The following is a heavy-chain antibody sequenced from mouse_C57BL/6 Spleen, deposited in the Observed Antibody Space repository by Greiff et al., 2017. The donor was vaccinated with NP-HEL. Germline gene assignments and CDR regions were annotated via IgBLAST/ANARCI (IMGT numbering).Heavy chain of an antibody. CDR2: ISYDGSN. CDR3: ASALWLRHFDY. CDR1: GYSITSGYY. Sequence: EVHLVESGPGLVKPSQSLSLTCSVTGYSITSGYYWNWIRQFPGNKLEWMGYISYDGSNNYNPSLKNRISITRDTSKNQFFLKLNSVTTEDTATYYCASALWLRHFDYWGQGTTLTVSS. V-gene: IGHV3-6*01. J-gene: IGHJ2*01. D-gene: IGHD2-2*01.